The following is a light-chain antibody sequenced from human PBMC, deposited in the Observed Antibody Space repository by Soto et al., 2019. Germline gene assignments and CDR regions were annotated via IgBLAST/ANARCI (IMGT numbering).Light chain of an antibody. Sequence: DIQMTQSPSTLSASVGDRVTITCRASQSISSWLAWYQQKPGKAPKLLIYKASTLKSGVPSRFSGSGSGTEFTLTISSLQPDDFATYYCQHYNRYSEAFGQGTKVDIK. J-gene: IGKJ1*01. CDR3: QHYNRYSEA. V-gene: IGKV1-5*03. CDR2: KAS. CDR1: QSISSW.